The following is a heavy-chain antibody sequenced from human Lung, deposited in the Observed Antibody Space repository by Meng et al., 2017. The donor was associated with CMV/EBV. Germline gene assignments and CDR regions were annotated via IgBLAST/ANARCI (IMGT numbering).Heavy chain of an antibody. CDR2: INPNSGGT. D-gene: IGHD6-13*01. J-gene: IGHJ4*02. Sequence: QVQLMQSGAEVKKPGASVKVSCKASGYTFTGYYMHWVRQAPGQGLEWMGWINPNSGGTNYAQKFQGWATMTRDTSISTAYMELSRLRSDDTAVYYCARDWEGSWAVFDYWGQGTLVTVSS. V-gene: IGHV1-2*04. CDR1: GYTFTGYY. CDR3: ARDWEGSWAVFDY.